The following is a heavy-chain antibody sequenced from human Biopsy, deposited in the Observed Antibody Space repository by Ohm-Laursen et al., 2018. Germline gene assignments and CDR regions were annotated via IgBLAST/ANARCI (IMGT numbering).Heavy chain of an antibody. J-gene: IGHJ4*02. D-gene: IGHD3-22*01. CDR3: ARHDRSGYWGLDY. CDR1: GGSLNNHY. Sequence: GTLSLTCSVSGGSLNNHYWSWIRQSPGKGLEWLAYIYSSGRTNYNPSLKSRIIVSVDTSKNQLSLKVTSGTATDTAMYYCARHDRSGYWGLDYWGQGALVTVSA. CDR2: IYSSGRT. V-gene: IGHV4-4*08.